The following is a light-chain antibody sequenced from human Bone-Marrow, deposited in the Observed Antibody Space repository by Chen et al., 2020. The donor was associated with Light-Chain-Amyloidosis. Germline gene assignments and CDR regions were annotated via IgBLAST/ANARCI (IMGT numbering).Light chain of an antibody. V-gene: IGLV2-14*01. CDR3: SSHTSSDTWV. CDR1: SSHIGGYNF. CDR2: DVN. J-gene: IGLJ3*02. Sequence: QSALTQPASVSGSPGQSITISCTGTSSHIGGYNFVSWFQQHPGKVPKVIIYDVNNRPSGVANRFSGSKSGNTASLTISGLQAEDEADYYCSSHTSSDTWVFGGGTKLTVL.